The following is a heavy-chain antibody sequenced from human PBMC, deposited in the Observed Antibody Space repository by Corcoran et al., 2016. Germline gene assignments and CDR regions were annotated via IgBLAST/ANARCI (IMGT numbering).Heavy chain of an antibody. J-gene: IGHJ4*02. D-gene: IGHD3-22*01. CDR3: TRWAYDSCGYHFDY. V-gene: IGHV3-15*01. CDR1: GFTFSNAW. Sequence: EVQLVESGGGLVKPGRSLRLSCAASGFTFSNAWMSWVRQAPGKGLEWVGRIKSKTDGGTTDYAAPVKGRFTISRDDSKTTRYLQMNSLKTEDTAVYYCTRWAYDSCGYHFDYWGQGTLVTVSS. CDR2: IKSKTDGGTT.